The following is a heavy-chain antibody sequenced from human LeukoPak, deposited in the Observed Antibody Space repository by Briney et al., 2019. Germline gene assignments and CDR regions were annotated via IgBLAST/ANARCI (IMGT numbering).Heavy chain of an antibody. CDR3: AIYHYVISYYASGSYYQYFQH. Sequence: GRSLRLSCAASGFTFSSYGMQWVRQAPGKGLEWVAVISYDGSNKYYADSVKGRFTISRDNSKNTLYLQMNNLRAEDTAVYYWAIYHYVISYYASGSYYQYFQHWGQGTLVTVSS. J-gene: IGHJ1*01. CDR1: GFTFSSYG. V-gene: IGHV3-30*03. CDR2: ISYDGSNK. D-gene: IGHD3-10*01.